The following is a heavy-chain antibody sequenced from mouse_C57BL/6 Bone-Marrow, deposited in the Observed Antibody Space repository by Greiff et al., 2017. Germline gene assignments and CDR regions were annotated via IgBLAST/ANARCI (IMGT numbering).Heavy chain of an antibody. Sequence: QVHVKQSGPELVKPGASVKISCKASGYTFTDYYINWVKQRPGQGLEWIGWIFPGSGSTYYNEKFKGKATLTVDKSSSTAYMLLSSLTSEDSAVYFCARTGRRGSPYYYAMDYWGQGTSVTVSS. CDR2: IFPGSGST. J-gene: IGHJ4*01. D-gene: IGHD1-1*02. CDR1: GYTFTDYY. CDR3: ARTGRRGSPYYYAMDY. V-gene: IGHV1-75*01.